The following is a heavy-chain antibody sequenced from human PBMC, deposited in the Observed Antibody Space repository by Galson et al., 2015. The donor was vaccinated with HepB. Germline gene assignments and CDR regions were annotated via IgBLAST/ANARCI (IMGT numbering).Heavy chain of an antibody. CDR3: ARGYYNMDV. Sequence: SLRLSCAASGFTFSSYAINWVRQAPGKGLEWVSKISGGGGSTYYADSMKGRFTISRDNSRNTLYLQMHSLRAEDTAIYYCARGYYNMDVWGQGTTVTVSS. J-gene: IGHJ6*02. V-gene: IGHV3-23*01. CDR2: ISGGGGST. CDR1: GFTFSSYA.